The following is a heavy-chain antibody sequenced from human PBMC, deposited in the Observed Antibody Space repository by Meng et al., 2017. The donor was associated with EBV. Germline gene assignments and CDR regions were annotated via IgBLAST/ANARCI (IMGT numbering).Heavy chain of an antibody. V-gene: IGHV4-39*01. CDR2: VHYTGST. D-gene: IGHD6-19*01. CDR1: GGSISSSSYY. CDR3: ARPFPSWQSPRLDPFGA. J-gene: IGHJ5*02. Sequence: QLQLQESGPGLVKPPEXLSLTCTFSGGSISSSSYYWGWIRQPPGKGLEWIGSVHYTGSTYYSPSLKSRVTVSVDTSKNQFSLRLTSVTAADTAVYYCARPFPSWQSPRLDPFGAWGQGTLVTVSS.